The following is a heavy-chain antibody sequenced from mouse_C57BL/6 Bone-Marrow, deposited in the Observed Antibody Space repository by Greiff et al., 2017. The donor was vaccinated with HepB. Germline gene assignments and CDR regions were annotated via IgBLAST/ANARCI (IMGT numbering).Heavy chain of an antibody. Sequence: VQLQQSGAELVRPGASVKLSCTASGFNIKDDYMHWVKQRPEQGLEWIGWIDPENGDTEYASKFQGKATITADTSSNTAYLQLSSLISEDTAVYYCTTFYDGYYDYWGQGTTLTVSS. CDR3: TTFYDGYYDY. D-gene: IGHD2-3*01. V-gene: IGHV14-4*01. CDR2: IDPENGDT. CDR1: GFNIKDDY. J-gene: IGHJ2*01.